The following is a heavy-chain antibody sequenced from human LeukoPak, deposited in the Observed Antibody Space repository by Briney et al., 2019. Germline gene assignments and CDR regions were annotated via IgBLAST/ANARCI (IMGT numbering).Heavy chain of an antibody. CDR2: IIPILGIT. CDR1: GGTFSSYT. D-gene: IGHD4-17*01. Sequence: GASVKVSCKAYGGTFSSYTISWVRQAPGHGLEWMGRIIPILGITNYAQIFQGRVTITADKSTSTAYMELSRLRSEDTAVYYCARGSPVTTVALDYWGQGALVT. V-gene: IGHV1-69*02. CDR3: ARGSPVTTVALDY. J-gene: IGHJ4*02.